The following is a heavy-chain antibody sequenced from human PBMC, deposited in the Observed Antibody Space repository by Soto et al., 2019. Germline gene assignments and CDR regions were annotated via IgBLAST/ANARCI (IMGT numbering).Heavy chain of an antibody. CDR2: FDPEDGET. Sequence: ASVKVSCKVSGYTLTELSTHWVRQAPGKGLEWMGGFDPEDGETIYAQKFQGRVTMTEDTSTDTAYMELSSLRSEDTAVYYCATRSGDGYNYYYYGMDVWGQGTTVTVSS. CDR3: ATRSGDGYNYYYYGMDV. D-gene: IGHD5-12*01. J-gene: IGHJ6*02. V-gene: IGHV1-24*01. CDR1: GYTLTELS.